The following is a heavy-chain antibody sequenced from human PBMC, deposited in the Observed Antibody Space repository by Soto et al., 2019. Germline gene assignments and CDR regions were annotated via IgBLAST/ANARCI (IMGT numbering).Heavy chain of an antibody. J-gene: IGHJ4*02. V-gene: IGHV3-23*01. D-gene: IGHD3-16*01. Sequence: LXLSCVCSGLTFSSHAMTWVRQAPGKGLEWFSTLGGSGAYYADSVKGRFTISRDNSKNTVNLQMNSLRAEDTAIYYCARDMTTHDYWGQGTVVTVSS. CDR2: LGGSGA. CDR3: ARDMTTHDY. CDR1: GLTFSSHA.